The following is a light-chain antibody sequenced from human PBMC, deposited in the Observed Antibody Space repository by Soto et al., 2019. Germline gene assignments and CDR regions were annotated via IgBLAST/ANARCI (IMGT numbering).Light chain of an antibody. J-gene: IGKJ5*01. CDR1: QNINNY. CDR3: QQYENRPT. V-gene: IGKV1-33*01. Sequence: DNQMTQSPSSLSASVGDRVTITCQASQNINNYLHWYQQKPGRAPKLLIYDASNLEAGVPSRFRGSGSGTDFTFTISRLQPEDIATYYCQQYENRPTFGQGTRLEIK. CDR2: DAS.